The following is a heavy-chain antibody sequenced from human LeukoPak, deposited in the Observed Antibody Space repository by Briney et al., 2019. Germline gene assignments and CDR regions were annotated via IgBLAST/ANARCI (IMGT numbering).Heavy chain of an antibody. V-gene: IGHV3-15*01. CDR3: TTVQNGPSYCSSTSCYSPPIS. CDR1: GFTFSNAW. CDR2: IKSKTDGGTT. Sequence: GGSLRLSCAASGFTFSNAWMSWVRQAPGKGLEWVGRIKSKTDGGTTDYAAPVKGRFTISRDDSKNTLYLQMNSPKTEDTAVYYCTTVQNGPSYCSSTSCYSPPISWGQGTLVTVSS. D-gene: IGHD2-2*01. J-gene: IGHJ5*02.